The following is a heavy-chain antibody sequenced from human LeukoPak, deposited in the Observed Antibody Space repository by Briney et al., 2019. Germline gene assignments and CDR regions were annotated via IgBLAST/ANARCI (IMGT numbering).Heavy chain of an antibody. V-gene: IGHV1-69*13. Sequence: SVKVSCKASGGTFSSYAISWVRQAPGQGLEWMGGIIPIFGTANCAQKFQGRVTITADESTSTAYMELSSLRSEDTAVYYCARNSYDPYYFDYWGQGTLVTVSS. CDR3: ARNSYDPYYFDY. J-gene: IGHJ4*02. CDR1: GGTFSSYA. CDR2: IIPIFGTA. D-gene: IGHD3-22*01.